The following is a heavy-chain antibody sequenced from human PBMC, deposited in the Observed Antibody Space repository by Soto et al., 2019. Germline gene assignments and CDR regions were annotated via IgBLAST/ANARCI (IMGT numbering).Heavy chain of an antibody. CDR1: GGTFNSYA. CDR3: TRRGRESANWFDP. J-gene: IGHJ5*02. Sequence: QLVQSGAEVKKPGSSVKVSCKASGGTFNSYAISWVRQAPGQGLEWMGGIIPMSGRPNYAQRLQGRVTISEDRSTSTVYMEMSSLTKEDTAVYYCTRRGRESANWFDPWGQGTLVTVSS. V-gene: IGHV1-69*06. CDR2: IIPMSGRP.